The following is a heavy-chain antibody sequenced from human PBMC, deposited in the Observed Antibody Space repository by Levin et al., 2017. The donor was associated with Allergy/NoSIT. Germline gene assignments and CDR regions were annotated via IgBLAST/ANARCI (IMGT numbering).Heavy chain of an antibody. CDR2: IRSKAYGGTT. CDR3: TRAYCSGGRCYLGELDY. V-gene: IGHV3-49*03. CDR1: GFTFGDFA. Sequence: QPGGSLRLSCTVSGFTFGDFAVNWFRQAAGKGLEWVGFIRSKAYGGTTEYAASVKGRFTISRDDSKSIAYLQMNSLKTEDTAVYYCTRAYCSGGRCYLGELDYWGQGTLVTVSS. D-gene: IGHD2-15*01. J-gene: IGHJ4*02.